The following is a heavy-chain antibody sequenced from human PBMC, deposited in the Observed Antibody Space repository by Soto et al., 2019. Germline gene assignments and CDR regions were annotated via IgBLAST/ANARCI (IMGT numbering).Heavy chain of an antibody. CDR2: VFYSGTT. V-gene: IGHV4-59*01. D-gene: IGHD3-10*01. Sequence: SETLSLTCSVSGGSISTFYWSWLRQSPGTGLEWIGDVFYSGTTKSNPSLKSRVSVSVDTAKNQFSLTLNSVTAADTAIYYCARQGGESSNDYYFGAFDIWGRGTMVTVSS. CDR1: GGSISTFY. J-gene: IGHJ3*02. CDR3: ARQGGESSNDYYFGAFDI.